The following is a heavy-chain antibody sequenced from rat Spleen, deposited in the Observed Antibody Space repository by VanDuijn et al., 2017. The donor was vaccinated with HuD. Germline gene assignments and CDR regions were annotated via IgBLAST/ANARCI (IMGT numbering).Heavy chain of an antibody. CDR2: INTDGDST. Sequence: EVQLVETGGGLVQPGRSLKLSCVASGFTFSNYWMYWIRQSPGKGLEWVSSINTDGDSTYYLDSVKGRFTISRDNAENTVYLQMDSLRSEDTATYYCATGGTTTSDYWGQGVMVTVSS. CDR3: ATGGTTTSDY. D-gene: IGHD1-5*01. V-gene: IGHV5-58*01. CDR1: GFTFSNYW. J-gene: IGHJ2*01.